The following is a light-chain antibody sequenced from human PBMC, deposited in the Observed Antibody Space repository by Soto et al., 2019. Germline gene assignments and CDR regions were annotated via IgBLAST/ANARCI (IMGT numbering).Light chain of an antibody. CDR1: QSVLYSSNNKNY. V-gene: IGKV4-1*01. CDR2: WAS. Sequence: DIVMTQSPDSLAVSLGERATINCKSSQSVLYSSNNKNYLAWYQQKPGQSPKLLIYWASTRESGVPDRFSGRGAGTDFTLTISSLQAEDVAVYYCQQYYSPWTFGQGTKVEIK. CDR3: QQYYSPWT. J-gene: IGKJ1*01.